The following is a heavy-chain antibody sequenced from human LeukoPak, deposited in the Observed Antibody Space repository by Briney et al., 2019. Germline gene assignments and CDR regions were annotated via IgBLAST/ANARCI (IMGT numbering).Heavy chain of an antibody. CDR3: AGEGHYYDSTGYYYGGEDY. CDR2: ICTRGST. D-gene: IGHD3-22*01. J-gene: IGHJ4*02. V-gene: IGHV4-4*07. CDR1: GGSITTYY. Sequence: PSETLSLTCTVSGGSITTYYWSWIRQPAGKGLEWIGRICTRGSTNYNPSLKSRVTMSVDTSKNQFSLKLSSVTAADTAVYYCAGEGHYYDSTGYYYGGEDYWGQGTLVTVSS.